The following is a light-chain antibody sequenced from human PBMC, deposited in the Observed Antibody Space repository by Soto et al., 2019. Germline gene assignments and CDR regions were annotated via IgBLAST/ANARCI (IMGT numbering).Light chain of an antibody. J-gene: IGKJ5*01. CDR2: GAS. CDR1: QSINRY. V-gene: IGKV3-15*01. Sequence: EIVMTQSPASLSVSPRETATLSCRASQSINRYLAWYQHKPGQAPRLLIHGASTRATGVPARFGGSGTGTDFALTISSLQSEDFGVYYCHQYNNWPPSTFGRGTRLEIK. CDR3: HQYNNWPPST.